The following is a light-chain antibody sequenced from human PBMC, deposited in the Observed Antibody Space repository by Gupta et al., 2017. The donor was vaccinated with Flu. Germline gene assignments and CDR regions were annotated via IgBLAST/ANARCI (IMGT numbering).Light chain of an antibody. CDR3: ATWDDNLNSPV. V-gene: IGLV1-36*01. Sequence: QSMVTQPPSVSAAPGQRVTVSCSGSTSNIGNNAVNWYQHLPGKAPKLLIYHDDLRPSGIAARFSGSNSGTSASLAISGLQAEDEADYYCATWDDNLNSPVFGGGTKVTVL. CDR1: TSNIGNNA. CDR2: HDD. J-gene: IGLJ3*02.